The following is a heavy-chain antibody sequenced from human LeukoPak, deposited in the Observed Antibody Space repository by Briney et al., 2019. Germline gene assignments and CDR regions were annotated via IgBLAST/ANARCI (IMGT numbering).Heavy chain of an antibody. Sequence: SETLSLTCAVYGGSFSGYYWSWIRQPPGKGLDWIGEINHSGSTNYNPSLKSRVTISVDTSKNQFSLKLSSVTAADTAVYYCARQTYEWQQPNWFDPWGQGTLVTVSS. CDR3: ARQTYEWQQPNWFDP. CDR2: INHSGST. J-gene: IGHJ5*02. CDR1: GGSFSGYY. D-gene: IGHD6-13*01. V-gene: IGHV4-34*01.